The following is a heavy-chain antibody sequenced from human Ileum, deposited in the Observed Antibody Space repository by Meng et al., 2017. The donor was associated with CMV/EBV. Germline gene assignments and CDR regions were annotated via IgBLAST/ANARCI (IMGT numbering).Heavy chain of an antibody. CDR2: VSGSSITT. CDR1: GFTFRSYA. Sequence: EVQPVESGGDFVQAGGSLSLSCVGSGFTFRSYALSWVRQAPGKELEGVTTVSGSSITTYYADSVKGRFTISRDNYNEILYLEMNSLRVEDTALYYCVKYLKDWGHGTLVTVSS. J-gene: IGHJ4*01. CDR3: VKYLKD. V-gene: IGHV3-23*04.